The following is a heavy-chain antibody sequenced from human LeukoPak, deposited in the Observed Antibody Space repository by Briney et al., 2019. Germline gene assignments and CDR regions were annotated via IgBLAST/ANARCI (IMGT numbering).Heavy chain of an antibody. CDR3: ASVYYDSSGYWS. Sequence: ASVKVSCKASGYTFTGCYMHWVRHAPGQGLEWMGRINPNSGGTNYAQKFQGRVTMTRDTSISTAYMELSRLRSDDTAVYYCASVYYDSSGYWSWGQGTLVTVSS. V-gene: IGHV1-2*06. CDR1: GYTFTGCY. CDR2: INPNSGGT. D-gene: IGHD3-22*01. J-gene: IGHJ4*02.